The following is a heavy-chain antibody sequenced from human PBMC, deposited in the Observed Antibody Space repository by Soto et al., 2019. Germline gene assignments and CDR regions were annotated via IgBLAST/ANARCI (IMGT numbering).Heavy chain of an antibody. CDR3: ARASQPDYYYYYGMDV. J-gene: IGHJ6*02. D-gene: IGHD6-13*01. CDR1: GGTLSSYA. V-gene: IGHV1-69*13. CDR2: IIPIFGTA. Sequence: SVKVSCKASGGTLSSYAISWVRQAPGQGLEWMGGIIPIFGTANYTQKFQGRVTITADESTSTAYMELSSLRSEDTAVYYCARASQPDYYYYYGMDVWGQGTTVTVSS.